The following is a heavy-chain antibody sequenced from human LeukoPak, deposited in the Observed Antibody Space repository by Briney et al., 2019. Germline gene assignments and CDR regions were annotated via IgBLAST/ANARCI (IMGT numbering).Heavy chain of an antibody. CDR3: ARGRSGYSYVMYNWFDP. Sequence: ASVTVSCKASGYTFTSYDINWVRQATGQGLEWMGWMNPNSGNTGYAQKFQGRVTMTRNTSISTAYMELSSLRSEDTAVYYCARGRSGYSYVMYNWFDPWGQGTLVTVSS. J-gene: IGHJ5*02. CDR1: GYTFTSYD. CDR2: MNPNSGNT. V-gene: IGHV1-8*01. D-gene: IGHD5-18*01.